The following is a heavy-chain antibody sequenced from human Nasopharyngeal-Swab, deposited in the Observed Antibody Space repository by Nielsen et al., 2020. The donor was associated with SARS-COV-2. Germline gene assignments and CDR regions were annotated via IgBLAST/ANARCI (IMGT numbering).Heavy chain of an antibody. D-gene: IGHD4-11*01. V-gene: IGHV1-18*01. J-gene: IGHJ6*02. CDR3: AVTTVTTSSYYYYYGMDV. Sequence: ASVKVSCKASGYTFTSYGISWVRQAPGQGLGWMGWISAYNGNTNYAQKLQGRVTMTTDTSTSTAYMVLRSLRSDDTAVYYCAVTTVTTSSYYYYYGMDVWGQGTTVTVSS. CDR2: ISAYNGNT. CDR1: GYTFTSYG.